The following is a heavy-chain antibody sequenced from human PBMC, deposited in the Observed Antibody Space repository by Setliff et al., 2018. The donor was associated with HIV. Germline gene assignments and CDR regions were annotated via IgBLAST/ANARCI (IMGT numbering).Heavy chain of an antibody. V-gene: IGHV5-51*01. CDR1: GYKFGDYW. Sequence: PGESLKISCKGSGYKFGDYWIGWVRQMPGKGPECMGIIYPGDSETRHSPSFEGQVTISADKSISTAYLKWNSLKASDAAMYYCARSDYDVLTGFWYFDVWGRGTLVTVSS. D-gene: IGHD3-9*01. CDR2: IYPGDSET. CDR3: ARSDYDVLTGFWYFDV. J-gene: IGHJ2*01.